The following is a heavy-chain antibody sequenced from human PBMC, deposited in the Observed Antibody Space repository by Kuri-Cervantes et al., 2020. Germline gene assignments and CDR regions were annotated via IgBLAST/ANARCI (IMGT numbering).Heavy chain of an antibody. Sequence: GESLKISCAASGFTFSSYWMHWVRQAPGKGLVWVSRINSDGSSTSYADSVKGRFTISRDNAKNTLYLQMNSLRAEDTAVYYCAKVSSGYWLFDYWGQGTLVTVSS. J-gene: IGHJ4*02. CDR1: GFTFSSYW. CDR3: AKVSSGYWLFDY. D-gene: IGHD3-22*01. CDR2: INSDGSST. V-gene: IGHV3-74*01.